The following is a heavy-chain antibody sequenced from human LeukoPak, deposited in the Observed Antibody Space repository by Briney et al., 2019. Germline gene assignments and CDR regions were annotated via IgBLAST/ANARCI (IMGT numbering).Heavy chain of an antibody. Sequence: ASVKVSCKASEYTLTGHHIHWVRQAPGQGLEWMGWISPHSGFTMYPQRLQGRVTMTTDTSIRTAFLEVRRLRSDDTAAYYCARQTGDDALDIWGQGTMITVYS. V-gene: IGHV1-2*02. J-gene: IGHJ3*02. CDR3: ARQTGDDALDI. CDR2: ISPHSGFT. CDR1: EYTLTGHH. D-gene: IGHD7-27*01.